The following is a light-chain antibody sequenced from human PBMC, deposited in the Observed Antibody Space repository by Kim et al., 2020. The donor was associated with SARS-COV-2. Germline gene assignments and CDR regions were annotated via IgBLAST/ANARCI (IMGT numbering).Light chain of an antibody. J-gene: IGLJ2*01. CDR1: NIGSKS. V-gene: IGLV3-21*04. CDR3: QVWDSSSDHRV. Sequence: SYELTQPPSVSVAPGKTARITCGGNNIGSKSVHWYQQKPGQAPVLVIYYDSDRLSGIPERFSGSNSGNTATLTISRVEAGDEADYYCQVWDSSSDHRVFGGGTQLTVL. CDR2: YDS.